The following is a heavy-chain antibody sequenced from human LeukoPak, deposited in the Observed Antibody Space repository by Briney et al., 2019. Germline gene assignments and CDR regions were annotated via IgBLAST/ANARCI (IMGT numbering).Heavy chain of an antibody. CDR2: ISGSGGNT. CDR1: TFNFGSYA. D-gene: IGHD2/OR15-2a*01. V-gene: IGHV3-23*01. J-gene: IGHJ4*02. Sequence: GGSLRLSCTASTFNFGSYAMTWVRQAPGKGLEWVSAISGSGGNTYYGDSVKGRFAISRDNSKNALYLQMNSLRAEDTAVYYCARAASTYDYWGQGTLVTVSS. CDR3: ARAASTYDY.